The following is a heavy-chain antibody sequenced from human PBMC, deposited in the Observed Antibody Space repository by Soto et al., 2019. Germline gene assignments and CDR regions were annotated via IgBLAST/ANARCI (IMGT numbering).Heavy chain of an antibody. CDR1: GGSISSSSYY. V-gene: IGHV4-39*01. CDR3: ARLDGRNDY. CDR2: IYYSGST. Sequence: SETLSLTCTVSGGSISSSSYYWGWIRQPPGKGLEWIGSIYYSGSTYYNPSLKSRVTISVDTSKNQFSLKLSSVTAADTAVYYCARLDGRNDYWGQGTLVTVSS. J-gene: IGHJ4*02. D-gene: IGHD4-17*01.